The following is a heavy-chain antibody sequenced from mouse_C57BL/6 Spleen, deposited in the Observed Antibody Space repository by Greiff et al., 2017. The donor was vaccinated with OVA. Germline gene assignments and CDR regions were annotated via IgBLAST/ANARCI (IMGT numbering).Heavy chain of an antibody. CDR3: ARPYDSLFDD. V-gene: IGHV1-50*01. CDR1: GYTFTSYW. Sequence: VQLQQPGAELVKPGASVKLSCKASGYTFTSYWMQWVKQRPGQGLEWIGEIDPSDSYTNYNQKFKGKATLTVDTSSSTAYMQLSSLTSEDSAVYYCARPYDSLFDDWGQGTTLTVSS. J-gene: IGHJ2*01. D-gene: IGHD2-4*01. CDR2: IDPSDSYT.